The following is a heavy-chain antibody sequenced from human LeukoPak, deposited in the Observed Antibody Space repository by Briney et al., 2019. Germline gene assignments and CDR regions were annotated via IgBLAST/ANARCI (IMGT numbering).Heavy chain of an antibody. CDR1: GFTFSSYA. Sequence: PGGSLRLSCAASGFTFSSYAMSWVRQAPGKGLEWVSAISGSGGSTYYADSVKGRFTISRDNSKNSLYLQMNSLRAEDTAVYYCARDGFITMIVVVINSSWDYWGQGTLVTVSS. CDR3: ARDGFITMIVVVINSSWDY. V-gene: IGHV3-23*01. J-gene: IGHJ4*02. D-gene: IGHD3-22*01. CDR2: ISGSGGST.